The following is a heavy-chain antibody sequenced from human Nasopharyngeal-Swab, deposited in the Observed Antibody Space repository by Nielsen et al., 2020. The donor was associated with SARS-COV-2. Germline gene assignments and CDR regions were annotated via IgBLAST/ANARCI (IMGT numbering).Heavy chain of an antibody. CDR1: GASISSDY. CDR3: ARGSLRTAPDC. CDR2: APYSGRT. J-gene: IGHJ4*02. D-gene: IGHD4-17*01. V-gene: IGHV4-59*12. Sequence: AETLSLTCAVSGASISSDYWGWIRQPPGKGLEWIGCAPYSGRTDYNPSLKIRVTRPIETSKNHFSLVLSSLTAADTALYYCARGSLRTAPDCWGQGTLVTVSS.